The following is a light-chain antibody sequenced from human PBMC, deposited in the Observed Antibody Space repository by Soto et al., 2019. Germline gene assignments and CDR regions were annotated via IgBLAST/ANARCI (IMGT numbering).Light chain of an antibody. CDR3: QQYHNWPPIT. Sequence: EIVMTQSPDTLFVSLGEGATLSCRASQSVSSHLAWYQHKPGQAPRLLIYDASTRASGIPARFSGSGSETDFTLTISSLQSEDSAVYYCQQYHNWPPITFGQGTRLEIK. J-gene: IGKJ5*01. V-gene: IGKV3-15*01. CDR1: QSVSSH. CDR2: DAS.